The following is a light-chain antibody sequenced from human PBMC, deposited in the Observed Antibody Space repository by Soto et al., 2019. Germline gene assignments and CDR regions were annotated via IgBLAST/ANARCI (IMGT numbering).Light chain of an antibody. CDR3: CSYAGSYTYV. CDR1: SSDVGKYKY. V-gene: IGLV2-11*01. CDR2: DVS. J-gene: IGLJ1*01. Sequence: QSALTQPRSVSGSPGQSVTISCTGTSSDVGKYKYVSWYQQYPGKAPKLMIYDVSKRPSGVPDRFSGSKSGNTASLTVSGLQAEDEADYYCCSYAGSYTYVFGTGTKVTVL.